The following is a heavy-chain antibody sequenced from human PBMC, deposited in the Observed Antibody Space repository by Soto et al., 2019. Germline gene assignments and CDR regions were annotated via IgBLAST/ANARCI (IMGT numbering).Heavy chain of an antibody. J-gene: IGHJ5*02. Sequence: ASVKVSCKASGYTFTSYGISWVRQAPGQGLEWMGWISGYNGNTNYAQKLQGRVTMTTDTSTNTAYMELRSLSSDDTAVYYCARDRDYNARWFDPWGQGTLVTVSS. CDR1: GYTFTSYG. V-gene: IGHV1-18*01. D-gene: IGHD4-4*01. CDR3: ARDRDYNARWFDP. CDR2: ISGYNGNT.